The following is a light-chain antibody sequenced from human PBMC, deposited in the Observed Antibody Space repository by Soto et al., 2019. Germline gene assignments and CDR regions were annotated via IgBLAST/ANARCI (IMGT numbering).Light chain of an antibody. CDR2: DAS. CDR1: QNFGSSY. Sequence: EVVLTQSPVTLSLSPGERATLPCRASQNFGSSYLAWYQQKPGQAPRLLIYDASNRATGIPARFSGSGSGTDFTLTIRSLEPEDFAVYYCKQRSNWPPPITFGQGTRREIK. J-gene: IGKJ5*01. V-gene: IGKV3-11*01. CDR3: KQRSNWPPPIT.